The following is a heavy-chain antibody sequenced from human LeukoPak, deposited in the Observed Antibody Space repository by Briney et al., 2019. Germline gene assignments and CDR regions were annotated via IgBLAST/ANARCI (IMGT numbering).Heavy chain of an antibody. J-gene: IGHJ4*02. CDR3: AREGGTYSSNLDYFDY. CDR1: GFTFSSYW. V-gene: IGHV3-7*01. CDR2: IKQDGSEK. D-gene: IGHD6-13*01. Sequence: GGSLRLSCAASGFTFSSYWMSWVRQAPGKGLEWVANIKQDGSEKYYVDSVKGRFTISRDNAKNSLYLQMNSLRAEDTAVYYCAREGGTYSSNLDYFDYWGQGTLVTVSS.